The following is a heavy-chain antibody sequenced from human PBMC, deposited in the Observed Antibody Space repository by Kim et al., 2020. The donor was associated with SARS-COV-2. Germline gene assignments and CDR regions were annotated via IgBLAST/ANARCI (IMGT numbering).Heavy chain of an antibody. J-gene: IGHJ4*02. D-gene: IGHD5-12*01. V-gene: IGHV7-4-1*02. Sequence: ASVKVSCKASGYTFTSYAMNWVRQAPGQGLEWMGWINTNTGNPTYAQGFTGRFVFSLDTSVSTAYLQISSLKAEDTVVYYCARGILRWLQFRGEFDYWGQGTLVTVSS. CDR3: ARGILRWLQFRGEFDY. CDR1: GYTFTSYA. CDR2: INTNTGNP.